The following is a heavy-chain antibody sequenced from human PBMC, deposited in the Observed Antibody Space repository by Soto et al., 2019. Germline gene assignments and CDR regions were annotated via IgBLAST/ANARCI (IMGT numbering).Heavy chain of an antibody. D-gene: IGHD6-6*01. CDR2: IYHSGST. CDR1: GGSTSSSNW. CDR3: ASIAARLHYYGMDV. J-gene: IGHJ6*02. V-gene: IGHV4-4*02. Sequence: SETLSLTCAVSGGSTSSSNWWSWVRQPPGKGLEWIGEIYHSGSTNYNPSLKSRVTISVDKSKNQFSLKLSSVTAADTAVYYCASIAARLHYYGMDVWGQGTTVTVSS.